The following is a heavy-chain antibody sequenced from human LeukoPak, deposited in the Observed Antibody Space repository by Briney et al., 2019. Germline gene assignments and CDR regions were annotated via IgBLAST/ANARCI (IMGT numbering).Heavy chain of an antibody. CDR1: GFSFRDYN. Sequence: PGGSLRLSCAASGFSFRDYNMNWVRQAPGKGLEWVSYITDSGSTIHYADSVNGRFTISRDNAKNSLYLQMNSLRAEDSAVYYCARSIGLTGGGVDVWGRGTTVTVSS. J-gene: IGHJ6*02. CDR2: ITDSGSTI. CDR3: ARSIGLTGGGVDV. D-gene: IGHD3-9*01. V-gene: IGHV3-11*01.